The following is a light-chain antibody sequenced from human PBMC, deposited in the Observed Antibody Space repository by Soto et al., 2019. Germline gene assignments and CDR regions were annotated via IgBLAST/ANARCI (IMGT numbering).Light chain of an antibody. CDR3: QQRSNWPPYT. CDR2: DAS. Sequence: EIVLTQSPATLSLSPGERATLSCRASQSVSSYLAWYPQKPGQAPRLLIYDASNRATGIPARFSGSGSGTDFTLTISSLEPEDFAVDYCQQRSNWPPYTFGQGTKLEIK. J-gene: IGKJ2*01. V-gene: IGKV3-11*01. CDR1: QSVSSY.